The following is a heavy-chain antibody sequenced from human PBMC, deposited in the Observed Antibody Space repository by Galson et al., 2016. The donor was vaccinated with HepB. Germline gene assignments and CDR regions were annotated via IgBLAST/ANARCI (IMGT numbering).Heavy chain of an antibody. CDR1: GYTFTDYF. CDR2: VNPNTGGT. CDR3: ARVRPRGTQHMEV. V-gene: IGHV1-2*02. J-gene: IGHJ6*02. D-gene: IGHD1-26*01. Sequence: SVKVSCKAFGYTFTDYFIHWVRQAPGQGLEWMGWVNPNTGGTSYAPKFQDRVTMTRDTSISTAYLELRRLRSDDTAVYFCARVRPRGTQHMEVWGQGTAVTVSS.